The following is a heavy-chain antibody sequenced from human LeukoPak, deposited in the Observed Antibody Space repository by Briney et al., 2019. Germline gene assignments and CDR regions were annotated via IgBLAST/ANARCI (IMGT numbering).Heavy chain of an antibody. CDR3: AKDDRGYDGFDY. CDR2: LRYDGSNK. Sequence: PGVSLRLFCTASGFTFSSYGMLCVPQATGKGPEWVAFLRYDGSNKYYADSVKGRFTISRDNSKNTLYLQMNSLRAEDTAVYYCAKDDRGYDGFDYWGQGTLVTVSS. J-gene: IGHJ4*02. D-gene: IGHD5-12*01. CDR1: GFTFSSYG. V-gene: IGHV3-30*02.